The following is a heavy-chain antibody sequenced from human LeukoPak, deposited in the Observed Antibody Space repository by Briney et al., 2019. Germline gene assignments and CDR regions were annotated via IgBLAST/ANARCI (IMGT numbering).Heavy chain of an antibody. Sequence: SVKVSCKASGFTFTSSAMQWVRQARGQRLEWIGWIVVGSGNTNYAQKFQERVTITRDMSTSTAYVELSSLRSEDTAVYYCATCGSSDSSSWEGCDYYYGMDVWGQGTTVTVSS. V-gene: IGHV1-58*02. D-gene: IGHD6-13*01. CDR3: ATCGSSDSSSWEGCDYYYGMDV. J-gene: IGHJ6*02. CDR2: IVVGSGNT. CDR1: GFTFTSSA.